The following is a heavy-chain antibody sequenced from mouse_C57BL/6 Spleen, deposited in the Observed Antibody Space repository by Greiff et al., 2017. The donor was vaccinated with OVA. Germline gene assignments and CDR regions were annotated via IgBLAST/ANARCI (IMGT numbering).Heavy chain of an antibody. D-gene: IGHD2-2*01. Sequence: EVQLQQPGPELVKPGASVKISCKASGYTFTDYYMHWVKQNHGQSLEWIGDINPTNGCTSYNQKFKGKSTLTVDKSSSTADMQLRSLTSEDSAVYYCARGTNMVTTGEFDYWGQGTLVTVSA. J-gene: IGHJ3*01. CDR2: INPTNGCT. CDR3: ARGTNMVTTGEFDY. CDR1: GYTFTDYY. V-gene: IGHV1-26*01.